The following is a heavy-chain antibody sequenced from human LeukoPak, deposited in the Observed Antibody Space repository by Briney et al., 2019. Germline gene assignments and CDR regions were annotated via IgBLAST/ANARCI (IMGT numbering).Heavy chain of an antibody. CDR1: EYTFTDYA. V-gene: IGHV1-3*01. Sequence: GASVTVSCKASEYTFTDYAINWVRQAPGQRLEWMGWINAGNGNTRYSRRFQGRVTITRDTSASTAYMELSSLTSEDTAVYYCARGRWSATTASYYLDFWGQGTLVTVSS. CDR3: ARGRWSATTASYYLDF. CDR2: INAGNGNT. J-gene: IGHJ4*02. D-gene: IGHD5-24*01.